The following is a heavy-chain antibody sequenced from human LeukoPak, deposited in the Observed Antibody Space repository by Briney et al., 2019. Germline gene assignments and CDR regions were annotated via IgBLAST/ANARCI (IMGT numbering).Heavy chain of an antibody. V-gene: IGHV3-72*01. CDR1: GFTLSGHY. CDR2: SRNKANSYTT. CDR3: AREASGLDI. D-gene: IGHD2-15*01. J-gene: IGHJ3*02. Sequence: GGSLRLSCAASGFTLSGHYIDWVRQAPGKGLEWVGRSRNKANSYTTEYAASVKGRFTISRDDSKSSLYLQMNSLKTEDTAVYYCAREASGLDIWGQGTMVTVSS.